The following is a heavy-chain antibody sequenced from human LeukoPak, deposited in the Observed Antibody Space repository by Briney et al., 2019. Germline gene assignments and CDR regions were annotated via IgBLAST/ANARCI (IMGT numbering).Heavy chain of an antibody. V-gene: IGHV3-30*03. CDR3: ARDFSHYYDSSGCFDY. CDR2: ISYDGSNK. Sequence: GGSLRLSCAASGFTFSSYGMHWVRQAPGKGLEWVAVISYDGSNKYYADSVKGRFTISRDNSKNTLYLQMNSLRAEDTAVYYCARDFSHYYDSSGCFDYWGQGTLVTVSS. J-gene: IGHJ4*02. CDR1: GFTFSSYG. D-gene: IGHD3-22*01.